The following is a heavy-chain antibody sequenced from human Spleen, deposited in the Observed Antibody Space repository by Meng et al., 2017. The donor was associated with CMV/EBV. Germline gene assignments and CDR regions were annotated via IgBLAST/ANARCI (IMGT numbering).Heavy chain of an antibody. D-gene: IGHD3-10*01. CDR1: TFNDHY. CDR3: VRGGTFYYGSGSPFFDY. J-gene: IGHJ4*02. Sequence: TFNDHYKDWVRQAPGKGLEWVGRARNKANNYITEYAASVKGRFTISRDDSKNSVFLQMNSLKTEDTARYYCVRGGTFYYGSGSPFFDYWGQGTLVTVSS. V-gene: IGHV3-72*01. CDR2: ARNKANNYIT.